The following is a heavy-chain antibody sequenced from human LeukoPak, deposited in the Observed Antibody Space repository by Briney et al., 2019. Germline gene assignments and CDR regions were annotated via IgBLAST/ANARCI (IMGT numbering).Heavy chain of an antibody. J-gene: IGHJ6*02. CDR2: IYYSGST. CDR1: GGSISSYY. V-gene: IGHV4-59*01. CDR3: ARVDTMVRGVIYYYYGMDV. Sequence: SETLSLTCTVSGGSISSYYWSWIRQPPGKGLEGIGYIYYSGSTNYNPSLKSRVTISVDTSKNQFSLKLSSVTAADTAVYYCARVDTMVRGVIYYYYGMDVWGQGTTVTVSS. D-gene: IGHD3-10*01.